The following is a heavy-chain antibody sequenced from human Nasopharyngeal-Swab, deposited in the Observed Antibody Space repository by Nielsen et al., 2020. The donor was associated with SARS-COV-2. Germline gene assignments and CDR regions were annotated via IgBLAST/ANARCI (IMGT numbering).Heavy chain of an antibody. CDR2: IIPIFGTA. J-gene: IGHJ6*03. Sequence: SVKVSCKASGYTFTGYYMHWVRQAPGQGLEWMGGIIPIFGTANYAQKFQGRVTITADESTSTAYMELSSLRSEDTAVYYCARVGWYYYGSGSYYNHYYYYYMDVWGKGTTVTVSS. D-gene: IGHD3-10*01. V-gene: IGHV1-69*13. CDR1: GYTFTGYY. CDR3: ARVGWYYYGSGSYYNHYYYYYMDV.